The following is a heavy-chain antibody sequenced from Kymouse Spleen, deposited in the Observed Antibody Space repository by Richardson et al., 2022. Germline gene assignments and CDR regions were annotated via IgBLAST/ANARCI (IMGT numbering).Heavy chain of an antibody. Sequence: QVQLQQWGAGLLKPSETLSLTCAVYGGSFSGYYWSWIRQPPGKGLEWIGEINHSGSTNYNPSLKSRVTISVDTSKNQFSLKLSSVTAADTAVYYCAREELQDAFDIWGQGTMVTVSS. CDR3: AREELQDAFDI. CDR1: GGSFSGYY. V-gene: IGHV4-34*01. CDR2: INHSGST. D-gene: IGHD1-7*01. J-gene: IGHJ3*02.